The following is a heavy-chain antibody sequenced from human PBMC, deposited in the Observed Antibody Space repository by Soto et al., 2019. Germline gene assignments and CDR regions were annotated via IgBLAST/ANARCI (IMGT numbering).Heavy chain of an antibody. V-gene: IGHV5-10-1*01. CDR2: IDPSDAYT. J-gene: IGHJ3*02. CDR3: AGTDSSALNAFDI. CDR1: GYNFTSYW. Sequence: EVQLVQSGAEVKKPGESLRISCKGSGYNFTSYWINWVRQMPGKGLEWMGRIDPSDAYTNYSPSFQGHVTISTDKSISTAYRQWSSLNASDTAMYYCAGTDSSALNAFDIWGQGTMVTVSS. D-gene: IGHD3-22*01.